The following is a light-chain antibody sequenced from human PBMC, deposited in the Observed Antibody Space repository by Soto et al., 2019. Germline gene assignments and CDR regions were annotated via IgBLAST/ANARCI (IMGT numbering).Light chain of an antibody. CDR1: QGLGTN. Sequence: EVVTTQSTATLSVSPGERATLSCRASQGLGTNLAWYQQKPGQAPRLLIYAASTRATGVPGRFSGSGSGTEFPLTIRSLQSEDFAVYYCQQYNHWPLTFGGGTKVDIK. J-gene: IGKJ4*01. CDR2: AAS. V-gene: IGKV3-15*01. CDR3: QQYNHWPLT.